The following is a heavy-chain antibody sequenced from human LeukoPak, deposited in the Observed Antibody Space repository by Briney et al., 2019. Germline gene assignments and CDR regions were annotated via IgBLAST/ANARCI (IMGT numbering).Heavy chain of an antibody. CDR1: GGSISSYY. J-gene: IGHJ6*03. CDR3: ARDVPMYSGSHLYYYMDV. D-gene: IGHD1-26*01. Sequence: SETLPLTCTVSGGSISSYYWSWIRQPPGKGLEWIGYIYYSGSTNYNPSLRSRVTISVDTSKNQFSLKLSSVTAADTAVYYCARDVPMYSGSHLYYYMDVWGKGTTVTVSS. V-gene: IGHV4-59*01. CDR2: IYYSGST.